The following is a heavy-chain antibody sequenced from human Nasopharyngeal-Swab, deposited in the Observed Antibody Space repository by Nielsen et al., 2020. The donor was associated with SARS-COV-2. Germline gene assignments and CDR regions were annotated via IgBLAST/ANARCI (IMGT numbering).Heavy chain of an antibody. D-gene: IGHD3-16*02. Sequence: GESLKISCAASGFTFSSYAMHWVRQAPGKGLEWVAVISYDGSNKYYADSVKGRFTISRDNSKNTLYLQMNSLRAEDTAVYYCAKDRYYYWGQGTLVTVSS. CDR3: AKDRYYY. J-gene: IGHJ4*02. V-gene: IGHV3-30-3*01. CDR2: ISYDGSNK. CDR1: GFTFSSYA.